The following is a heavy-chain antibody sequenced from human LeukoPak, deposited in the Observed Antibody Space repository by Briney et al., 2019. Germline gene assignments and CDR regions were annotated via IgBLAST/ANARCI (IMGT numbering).Heavy chain of an antibody. CDR2: IYYSGST. Sequence: SETLSLTCTVSGGSISSSSYYWGWIRQPPGKGLEWIGSIYYSGSTYYNPSLKSRVTMSVDTSKNQLSLKLRSVTAADTAVYYCARYGSGYYNFDYWGQGTLVTVSS. CDR3: ARYGSGYYNFDY. J-gene: IGHJ4*02. D-gene: IGHD3-3*01. CDR1: GGSISSSSYY. V-gene: IGHV4-39*07.